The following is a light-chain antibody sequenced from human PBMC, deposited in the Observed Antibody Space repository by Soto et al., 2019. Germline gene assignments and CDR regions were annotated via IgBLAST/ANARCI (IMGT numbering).Light chain of an antibody. Sequence: DVQMTQSPSTLSGSVGDRVTITCRASQTISSWLAWYQQKPGKAPKLLIYKASTLKSGVPSRFSGSGSGTEFTLTISSLQPEDFATYFCLQHNSNIGTWTFGQGTKVDIK. CDR3: LQHNSNIGTWT. CDR2: KAS. CDR1: QTISSW. V-gene: IGKV1-5*03. J-gene: IGKJ1*01.